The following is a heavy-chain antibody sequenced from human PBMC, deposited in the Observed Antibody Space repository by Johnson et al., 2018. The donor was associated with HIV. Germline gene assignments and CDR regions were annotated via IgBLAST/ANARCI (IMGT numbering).Heavy chain of an antibody. Sequence: VQLVESGGGLVQPGGSLRLSCAASGFTFDDYAMHWVRQAPGKGLEWVSGISWNSGSIGYADSVKGRFTISRDNAKNSLYLPMNSLRAEDTAVYYCASPPDAFDIWGQGTMVTVSS. CDR1: GFTFDDYA. CDR2: ISWNSGSI. CDR3: ASPPDAFDI. J-gene: IGHJ3*02. V-gene: IGHV3-9*01.